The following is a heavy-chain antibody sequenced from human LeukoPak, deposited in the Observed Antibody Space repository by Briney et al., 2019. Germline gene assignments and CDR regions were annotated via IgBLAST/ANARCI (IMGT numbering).Heavy chain of an antibody. D-gene: IGHD2-2*01. CDR3: ASRRCSTTCPEDY. V-gene: IGHV4-4*07. J-gene: IGHJ4*02. CDR2: IYTSGST. Sequence: PSETLSLNCTVSGGSISTYYWSWIRQSAGKGLEWIGRIYTSGSTDYNPSLKSRVTMSVDTSKNQLSLKLSSVTAADTAVYYCASRRCSTTCPEDYWGQGTLVTVSS. CDR1: GGSISTYY.